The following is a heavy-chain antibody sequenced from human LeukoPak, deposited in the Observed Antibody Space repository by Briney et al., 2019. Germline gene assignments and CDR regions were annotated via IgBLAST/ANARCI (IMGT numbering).Heavy chain of an antibody. Sequence: PSETLSLTCTVSGGSISSSSHYWGWIRQPPGKGLEWIGSIYYSGSTYYNPSLKSRVTISVDTSKNQFSLKLSSVTAADTAVYYCARQVSVWTTVTTFDYWGQGTLVTVSS. J-gene: IGHJ4*02. D-gene: IGHD4-17*01. CDR2: IYYSGST. CDR1: GGSISSSSHY. V-gene: IGHV4-39*01. CDR3: ARQVSVWTTVTTFDY.